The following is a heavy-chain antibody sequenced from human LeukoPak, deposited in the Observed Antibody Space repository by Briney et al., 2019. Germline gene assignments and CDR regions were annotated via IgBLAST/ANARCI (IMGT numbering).Heavy chain of an antibody. V-gene: IGHV4-61*02. Sequence: SVTLSLTCTVSGGSISSGSYYWSWIRQPAGKGLEWIGRIYTSGSTNYNPSLKSRVTISVDTSKNQFSLKLSSVTAADTAVYYCARGRRYGASDIWGQGTMVTVSS. CDR1: GGSISSGSYY. J-gene: IGHJ3*02. CDR2: IYTSGST. CDR3: ARGRRYGASDI. D-gene: IGHD1-1*01.